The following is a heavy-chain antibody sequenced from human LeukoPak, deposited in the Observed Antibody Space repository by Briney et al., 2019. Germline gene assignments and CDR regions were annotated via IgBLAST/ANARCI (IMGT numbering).Heavy chain of an antibody. CDR2: IKQDESER. J-gene: IGHJ4*02. CDR3: AKDSSKIRTFIVATKGYFDY. V-gene: IGHV3-7*01. Sequence: GGSLRLSCEGSGFSFSSYWMTWVRQSPGKGPEWVANIKQDESERYTVDPVKGRFTISRDNAKNSVYLQMNSLRAEDTAVYYCAKDSSKIRTFIVATKGYFDYWGQGILVTVSS. CDR1: GFSFSSYW. D-gene: IGHD5-12*01.